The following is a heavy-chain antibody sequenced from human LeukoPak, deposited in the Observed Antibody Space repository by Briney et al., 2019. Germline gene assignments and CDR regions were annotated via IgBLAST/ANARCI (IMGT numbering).Heavy chain of an antibody. Sequence: SETLSLTCTVSGGSISSYYWSWIRQPPGKGLEWIGYIYYRGSTNYNPSLKSRVTISVDTSKNQFSLKLSSVTAADTAVYYCARTPSRRGATDYWGQGTLVTVSS. V-gene: IGHV4-59*01. CDR3: ARTPSRRGATDY. D-gene: IGHD1-26*01. J-gene: IGHJ4*02. CDR2: IYYRGST. CDR1: GGSISSYY.